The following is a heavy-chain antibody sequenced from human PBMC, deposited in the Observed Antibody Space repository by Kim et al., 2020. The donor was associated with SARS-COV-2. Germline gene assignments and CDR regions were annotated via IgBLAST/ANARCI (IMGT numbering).Heavy chain of an antibody. CDR2: IYTSGST. J-gene: IGHJ5*02. CDR1: GGSISSGSYY. Sequence: SETLSLTCTVSGGSISSGSYYWSWIRQPAGKGLEWIGRIYTSGSTNYNPSLKSRVTISVDTSKNQFSLKLSSVTAADTAVYYCARATRTRYCSSTSCWFEPWGQGTLVNVSS. V-gene: IGHV4-61*02. CDR3: ARATRTRYCSSTSCWFEP. D-gene: IGHD2-2*01.